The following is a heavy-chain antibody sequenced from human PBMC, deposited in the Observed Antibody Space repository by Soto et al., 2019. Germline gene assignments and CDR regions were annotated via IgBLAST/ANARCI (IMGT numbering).Heavy chain of an antibody. V-gene: IGHV1-46*01. CDR2: IRPSGGRT. J-gene: IGHJ4*02. D-gene: IGHD5-18*01. Sequence: ASVNVSFKASGYTFTNYYIHWVRRAPGQGLECLGIIRPSGGRTDYAQRFQGRVTMTRDTSTSTVYMELTSLTSEDTAVYYCAREPNESYYFDYWGQGTLVTVSS. CDR3: AREPNESYYFDY. CDR1: GYTFTNYY.